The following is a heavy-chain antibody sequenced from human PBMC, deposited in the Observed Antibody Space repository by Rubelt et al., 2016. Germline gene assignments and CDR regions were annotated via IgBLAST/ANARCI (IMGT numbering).Heavy chain of an antibody. CDR3: ARDRNYYDSSGFSDFDY. J-gene: IGHJ4*02. V-gene: IGHV3-33*01. CDR1: GFTFRTYG. D-gene: IGHD3-22*01. Sequence: GGGVVQPGRSLRLSCAASGFTFRTYGMHWVRQAPGKGLEWVAVIWYDGGYKYNADSVKGRFTISRDNSKKTLYLQMNSLRDEDTAVYYCARDRNYYDSSGFSDFDYWGQGTLVTVSS. CDR2: IWYDGGYK.